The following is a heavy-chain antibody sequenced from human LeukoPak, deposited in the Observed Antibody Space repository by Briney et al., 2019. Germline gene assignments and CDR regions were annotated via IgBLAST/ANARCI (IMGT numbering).Heavy chain of an antibody. CDR3: ARSSISSIAARGAFDI. D-gene: IGHD6-6*01. CDR2: INHSGST. J-gene: IGHJ3*02. Sequence: SETLSLTCAVYGGSFSGYYWSWIRQPPRKGLEWIGEINHSGSTNYNPSLKSRVTISVDTSKNQFSLKLSSVTAADTAVYYCARSSISSIAARGAFDIWGQGTMVTVSS. V-gene: IGHV4-34*01. CDR1: GGSFSGYY.